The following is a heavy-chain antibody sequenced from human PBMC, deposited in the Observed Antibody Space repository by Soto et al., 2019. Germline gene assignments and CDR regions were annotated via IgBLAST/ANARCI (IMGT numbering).Heavy chain of an antibody. V-gene: IGHV3-74*01. Sequence: EEQLVESGEGLVQPGGSLRLSCAASDFSFGNYWMHWVRQAPGKGLAWVSRINSGGSFASYADSVKGRFTISRDNAKNTLYLQMDSLRAEDTAIYYCARERDSGDHFPWGQGTLVTVSS. CDR1: DFSFGNYW. CDR2: INSGGSFA. J-gene: IGHJ5*02. D-gene: IGHD4-17*01. CDR3: ARERDSGDHFP.